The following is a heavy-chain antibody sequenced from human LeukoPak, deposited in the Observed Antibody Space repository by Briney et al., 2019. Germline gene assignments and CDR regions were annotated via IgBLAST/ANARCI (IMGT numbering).Heavy chain of an antibody. CDR3: AGGYSGYDSGPAAFDI. CDR1: GDSVSSNSAA. V-gene: IGHV6-1*01. Sequence: SQTLSLTCAISGDSVSSNSAAWNWIRQSPSRGLEWLGRTYYRSKWYNDYAVSVKSQITINPDTSKNQFSLQLNSVTPEDTAVYYCAGGYSGYDSGPAAFDIWGQGTMVTVSS. J-gene: IGHJ3*02. CDR2: TYYRSKWYN. D-gene: IGHD5-12*01.